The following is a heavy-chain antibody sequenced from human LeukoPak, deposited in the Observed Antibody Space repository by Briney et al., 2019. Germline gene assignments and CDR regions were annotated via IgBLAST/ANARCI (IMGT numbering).Heavy chain of an antibody. CDR3: AKIVVPAAIGGYYFDY. D-gene: IGHD2-2*01. Sequence: PGGFLRLSCAASGFTFSSYGMHWVRQAPGKGLEWVAVISYDGSNKYYADSVKGRFTISRDNSKNTLYLQMNSLRAEDTAVYYCAKIVVPAAIGGYYFDYWGQGTLVTVSS. V-gene: IGHV3-30*18. J-gene: IGHJ4*02. CDR2: ISYDGSNK. CDR1: GFTFSSYG.